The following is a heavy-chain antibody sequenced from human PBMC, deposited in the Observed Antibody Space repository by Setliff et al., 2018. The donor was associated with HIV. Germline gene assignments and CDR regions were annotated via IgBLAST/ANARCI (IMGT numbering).Heavy chain of an antibody. V-gene: IGHV1-3*01. Sequence: ASVKVSCKASGYTFTSYHMHWVRQAPGQRLEWMGWVNAANGYTKYSQKFEGRVAMTADTSTNNVHMYLSSLRSEDTAIYYCARGGPGYCKNGVCYIGVHRTPDKYYFDSWGQGALVTVSS. J-gene: IGHJ4*02. CDR3: ARGGPGYCKNGVCYIGVHRTPDKYYFDS. CDR1: GYTFTSYH. CDR2: VNAANGYT. D-gene: IGHD2-8*01.